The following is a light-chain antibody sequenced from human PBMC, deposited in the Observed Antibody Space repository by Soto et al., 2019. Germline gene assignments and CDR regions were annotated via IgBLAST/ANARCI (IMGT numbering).Light chain of an antibody. J-gene: IGKJ3*01. V-gene: IGKV3-15*01. CDR3: QQYNNWPPST. Sequence: EIVMTQSPATLSVSPGERATLSCRASQSVSSNLAWYQQKPGQAPRLLIYGASTRATGIPARFSGSGSGTEFHLTISSLQSEDFAVYYCQQYNNWPPSTFGPGTKVDIK. CDR1: QSVSSN. CDR2: GAS.